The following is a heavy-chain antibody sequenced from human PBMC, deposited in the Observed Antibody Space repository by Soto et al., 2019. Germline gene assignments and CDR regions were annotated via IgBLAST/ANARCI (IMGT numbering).Heavy chain of an antibody. CDR2: IYHSGST. J-gene: IGHJ3*01. CDR3: ARVRSVYDYVWGKPHDAFDL. CDR1: GGSISSSNW. D-gene: IGHD3-16*01. Sequence: QVQLQESGPGLVKPSGTLSLTCAVSGGSISSSNWWSWVRQPPGKGLEWIGEIYHSGSTNYNPTLKSRVTISVDTSKNQFSLKLSSVTAADTAVYYCARVRSVYDYVWGKPHDAFDLWGQGTMVTVSS. V-gene: IGHV4-4*02.